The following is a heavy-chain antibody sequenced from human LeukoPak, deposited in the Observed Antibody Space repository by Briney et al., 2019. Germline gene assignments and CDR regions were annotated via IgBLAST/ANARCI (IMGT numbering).Heavy chain of an antibody. Sequence: SETLSLTCTVSGDSIISSSYYWGWIRQPPGKGLEWIGSIYYSGSTYYNPSLKSRVTISVDTSKNQFSLKLSSVTAADTAVYYCARDQQGGTIFGVDTFDPWGQGTLVTVSS. V-gene: IGHV4-39*02. J-gene: IGHJ5*02. CDR2: IYYSGST. D-gene: IGHD3-3*01. CDR1: GDSIISSSYY. CDR3: ARDQQGGTIFGVDTFDP.